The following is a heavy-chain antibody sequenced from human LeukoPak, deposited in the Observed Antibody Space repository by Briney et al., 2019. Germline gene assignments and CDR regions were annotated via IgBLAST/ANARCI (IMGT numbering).Heavy chain of an antibody. V-gene: IGHV3-30*18. Sequence: PGRSLRLSCAASGFTFSSYGMHWVRQAPGKGLEWVAVISYDGSNKYYADSVKGRFTISRDNSKNTLYLQMNSLRAEDTAVYYCAKGSYGDYLDYWGQGTLVTVSS. CDR3: AKGSYGDYLDY. J-gene: IGHJ4*02. CDR1: GFTFSSYG. CDR2: ISYDGSNK. D-gene: IGHD4-17*01.